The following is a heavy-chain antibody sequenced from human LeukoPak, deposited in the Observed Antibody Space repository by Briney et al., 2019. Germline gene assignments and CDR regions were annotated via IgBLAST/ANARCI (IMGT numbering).Heavy chain of an antibody. Sequence: GRSLRLSCAASGFTFSSYAMHWVRQAPGKGLEWVAVISYDGSNKYYADSVKGRFTISRDNSKNTLYLQMNSLRAEDTAVYYCARDEARGYDFRPQDHWGQGTLDSVSS. V-gene: IGHV3-30-3*01. CDR1: GFTFSSYA. CDR2: ISYDGSNK. J-gene: IGHJ4*02. D-gene: IGHD3-3*01. CDR3: ARDEARGYDFRPQDH.